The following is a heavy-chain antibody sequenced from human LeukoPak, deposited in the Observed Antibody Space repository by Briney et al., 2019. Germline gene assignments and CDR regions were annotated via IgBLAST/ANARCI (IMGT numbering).Heavy chain of an antibody. CDR2: IKSKTDGGTT. V-gene: IGHV3-15*01. Sequence: GGSLRLSCAASGFTFSNAWMSWVRQAPGKGLEWVGRIKSKTDGGTTDYAAPVKGRFTISRDDSKNTLYLQMNSLKTEDTAVYYCTTGIPGDDYVWGSYRTQRGGYGVDYWGQGTLVTVSS. D-gene: IGHD3-16*02. CDR3: TTGIPGDDYVWGSYRTQRGGYGVDY. CDR1: GFTFSNAW. J-gene: IGHJ4*02.